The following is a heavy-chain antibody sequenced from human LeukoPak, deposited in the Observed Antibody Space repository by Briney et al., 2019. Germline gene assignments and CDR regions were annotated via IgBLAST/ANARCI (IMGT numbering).Heavy chain of an antibody. CDR2: ITYDGSSE. CDR1: GFTFSNYG. Sequence: GTSLRLPCAASGFTFSNYGMHWVRQAPGKGLEWVATITYDGSSEYYADSVKDRFTVSRDNSKNTLYLQMSSLKTEDTAVYYCAKRGDGGHKSLEYWGQGTLVIVSS. V-gene: IGHV3-30*18. CDR3: AKRGDGGHKSLEY. J-gene: IGHJ4*02. D-gene: IGHD3-16*01.